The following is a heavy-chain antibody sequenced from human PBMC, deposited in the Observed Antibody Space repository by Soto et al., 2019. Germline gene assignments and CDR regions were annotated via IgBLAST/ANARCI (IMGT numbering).Heavy chain of an antibody. Sequence: ASVKVSCKASGYTFTSYGISWVRQAPGQGLEWMGWISAYNGNTNYAQKLQGRVTMTTDTSTSTAYMELRSLRFDDTAVYYCARDRHSYSGSQNWFDPWGQGTLVTVSS. V-gene: IGHV1-18*01. CDR3: ARDRHSYSGSQNWFDP. D-gene: IGHD1-26*01. CDR2: ISAYNGNT. CDR1: GYTFTSYG. J-gene: IGHJ5*02.